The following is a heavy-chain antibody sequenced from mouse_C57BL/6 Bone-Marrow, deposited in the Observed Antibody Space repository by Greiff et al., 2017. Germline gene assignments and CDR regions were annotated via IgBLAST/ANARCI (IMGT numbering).Heavy chain of an antibody. CDR3: ASYHGYWYFDV. Sequence: EVQGVESGGGLVQPGGSLKLSCAASGFTFSDYYMYWVRQTPEKRLEWVAYISNGGGSTYYPDTVKGRFTISRDNAKNTLYLQMSRLESEDTAMYYCASYHGYWYFDVWGTGTTGTVSS. V-gene: IGHV5-12*01. CDR1: GFTFSDYY. CDR2: ISNGGGST. D-gene: IGHD5-5*01. J-gene: IGHJ1*03.